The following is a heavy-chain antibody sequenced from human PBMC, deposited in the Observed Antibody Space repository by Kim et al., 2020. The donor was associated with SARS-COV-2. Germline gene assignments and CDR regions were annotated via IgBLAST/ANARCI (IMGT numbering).Heavy chain of an antibody. J-gene: IGHJ4*02. V-gene: IGHV3-23*01. CDR2: MCSGGCST. CDR3: AKQTKGRAAFDY. CDR1: GFTVSSYA. Sequence: GGSLRLSCAASGFTVSSYAMSWVRQAPGKGLEWVSAMCSGGCSTYSAASVERRFTISSETYKNTLYLQMNRLRADDTAVYCCAKQTKGRAAFDYWGQGTLVTVSS. D-gene: IGHD3-10*01.